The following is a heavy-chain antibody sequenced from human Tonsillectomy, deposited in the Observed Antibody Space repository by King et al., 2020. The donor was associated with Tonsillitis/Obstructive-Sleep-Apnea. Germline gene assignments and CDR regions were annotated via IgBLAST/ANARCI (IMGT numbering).Heavy chain of an antibody. CDR1: GYRFTSYW. CDR2: IYPGDSDT. Sequence: VQLVESGAEVKKPGESLKLSCKGSGYRFTSYWIGWVRQMPGKGLEWMGIIYPGDSDTRYSPSFRGQVTISADKSISTAYLQWSSLKASDTAIYYCARLLGLTTVTTWAFDYWGQGTLVTVSS. CDR3: ARLLGLTTVTTWAFDY. J-gene: IGHJ4*02. V-gene: IGHV5-51*01. D-gene: IGHD4-11*01.